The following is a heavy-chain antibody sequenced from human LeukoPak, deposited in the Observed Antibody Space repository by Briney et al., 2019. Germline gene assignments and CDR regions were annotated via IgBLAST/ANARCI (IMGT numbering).Heavy chain of an antibody. CDR2: IYSGGST. CDR1: GFTVSNKY. J-gene: IGHJ3*02. V-gene: IGHV3-66*01. CDR3: ARAMYCSGGSCYGDAFDI. D-gene: IGHD2-15*01. Sequence: GGSLRLSCAASGFTVSNKYMSWVRQAPGRGLEWVSVIYSGGSTYYADSVKGRFSISRDKSKNTLYLQMNSLSAEDTALYYCARAMYCSGGSCYGDAFDIWGQGTMVTVSS.